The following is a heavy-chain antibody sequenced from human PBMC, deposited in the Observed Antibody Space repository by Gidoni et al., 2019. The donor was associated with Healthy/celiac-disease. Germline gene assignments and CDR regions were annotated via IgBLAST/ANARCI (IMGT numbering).Heavy chain of an antibody. CDR3: ARSYYYDSSGDDAFDI. V-gene: IGHV3-33*01. CDR1: GFTFSSYG. J-gene: IGHJ3*02. Sequence: QVQLVESGGGVVEPGWSVRLSCAASGFTFSSYGMHWVRQAPGKGLGWVAVIWYDGSNKYYADSVKGRFTISRDNSKNTLYLQMNSLRAEDTAVYYCARSYYYDSSGDDAFDIWGQGTMVTVSS. CDR2: IWYDGSNK. D-gene: IGHD3-22*01.